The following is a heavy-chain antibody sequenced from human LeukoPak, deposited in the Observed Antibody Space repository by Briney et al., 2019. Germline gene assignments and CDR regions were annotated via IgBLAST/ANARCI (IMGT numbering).Heavy chain of an antibody. V-gene: IGHV4-38-2*02. J-gene: IGHJ2*01. CDR2: IYHSGST. CDR3: TRDLLRGYNYGPAPWWYFDL. Sequence: SETLSLTCAVSGFSVSSGYYWGWIRQPPGKGLEWIGSIYHSGSTYYNPSLKSRVTISLDTSKNLFSLKLTSVTAADTAVYYCTRDLLRGYNYGPAPWWYFDLWGRGTLVTVSS. CDR1: GFSVSSGYY. D-gene: IGHD5-18*01.